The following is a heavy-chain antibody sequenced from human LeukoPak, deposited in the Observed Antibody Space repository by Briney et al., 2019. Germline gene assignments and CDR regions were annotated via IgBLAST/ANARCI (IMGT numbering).Heavy chain of an antibody. CDR2: IHPNSGGT. CDR3: ARSEYSSTWYAENY. CDR1: GYTFTGNY. D-gene: IGHD6-13*01. J-gene: IGHJ4*02. Sequence: ASVKVTCKASGYTFTGNYMHWERHAPAQGLEWMGWIHPNSGGTNYGQKFQGRVTMTRDTSISTAYMELSRLRSDDTAVYYYARSEYSSTWYAENYWGQGTLVTVSS. V-gene: IGHV1-2*02.